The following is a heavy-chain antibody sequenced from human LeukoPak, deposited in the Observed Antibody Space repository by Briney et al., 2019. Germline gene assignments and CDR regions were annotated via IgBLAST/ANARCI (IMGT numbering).Heavy chain of an antibody. J-gene: IGHJ4*02. D-gene: IGHD3-10*01. CDR1: GFTFSNYN. Sequence: GGALRLSCAASGFTFSNYNMNWVRQAPGKGLEWVSCNNTRSTYIYYADSVKGRFTISRDNAKNSLYLQMNSLRADDTAVYYCAREEEWYASGTYYKGFDSWGQGTLVTVSS. CDR2: NNTRSTYI. V-gene: IGHV3-21*01. CDR3: AREEEWYASGTYYKGFDS.